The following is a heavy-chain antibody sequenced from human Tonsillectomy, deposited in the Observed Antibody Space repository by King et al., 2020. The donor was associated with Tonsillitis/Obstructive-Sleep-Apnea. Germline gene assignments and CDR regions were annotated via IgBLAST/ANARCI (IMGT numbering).Heavy chain of an antibody. CDR2: IYRGGST. CDR1: GFTVGSNY. CDR3: ARECRGLRRYFDY. V-gene: IGHV3-66*01. J-gene: IGHJ4*02. Sequence: VQLVESGGGLVQPGVSLRLSCAASGFTVGSNYMSWVRQAPGKGLEWVSVIYRGGSTYYTDSVRGRFSISRDNSKNIVYLQMNSLRAEDSAVYYCARECRGLRRYFDYWGQGTLVTVSS. D-gene: IGHD5-12*01.